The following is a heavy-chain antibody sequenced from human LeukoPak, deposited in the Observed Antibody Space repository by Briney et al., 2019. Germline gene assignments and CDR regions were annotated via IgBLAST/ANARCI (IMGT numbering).Heavy chain of an antibody. CDR2: ISGSGGST. D-gene: IGHD3-10*01. Sequence: GGSLRLSCAASGFTFSSYAMCWVRQAPGKGLEWVSAISGSGGSTYYADSVKGRFTISRDNSKNTLYLQMNSLRAEDTAVYYCAKGSYGSGSYYNIFDYWGQGTLVTVSS. CDR3: AKGSYGSGSYYNIFDY. J-gene: IGHJ4*02. V-gene: IGHV3-23*01. CDR1: GFTFSSYA.